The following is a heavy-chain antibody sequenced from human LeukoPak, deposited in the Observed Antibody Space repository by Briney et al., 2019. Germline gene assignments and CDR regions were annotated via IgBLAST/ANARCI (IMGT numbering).Heavy chain of an antibody. D-gene: IGHD3-10*01. CDR3: AKAPITMVRGVIAPSSVDY. Sequence: PGGSLRLYCAASGFTFSSYGMHWVRQAPGKGLEWVAFIRYDGSNKYCADSVKGRFTISRDNSKNTLYLQMNSLRAEDTAVYYCAKAPITMVRGVIAPSSVDYWGQGTLVTVSS. CDR1: GFTFSSYG. CDR2: IRYDGSNK. V-gene: IGHV3-30*02. J-gene: IGHJ4*02.